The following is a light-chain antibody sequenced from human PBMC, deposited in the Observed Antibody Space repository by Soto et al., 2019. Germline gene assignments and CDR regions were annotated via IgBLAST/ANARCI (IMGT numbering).Light chain of an antibody. CDR3: QQSYTTPAPT. Sequence: DVQVTQSPSSLSASIGDRVSMSCRASQSINTFLNWYQQKPGKAPRLLIYGASNLHSGVPSRFSGTGSGTDFTLTISGLQPDDFATYFCQQSYTTPAPTFGGGTKVDIK. J-gene: IGKJ4*01. CDR2: GAS. CDR1: QSINTF. V-gene: IGKV1-39*01.